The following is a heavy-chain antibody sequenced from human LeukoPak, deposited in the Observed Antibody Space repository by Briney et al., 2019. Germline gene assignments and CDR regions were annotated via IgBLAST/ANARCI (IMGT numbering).Heavy chain of an antibody. V-gene: IGHV3-30*18. D-gene: IGHD3-22*01. J-gene: IGHJ4*02. CDR1: GFTFNNYG. CDR2: ISYDGSNK. Sequence: GGSLRLSCAASGFTFNNYGMHWIRQAPGKGLEWVAVISYDGSNKYYAGSVKGRFTISRDDSKNTLYLQMNSLRAEDTAVYYCAKAFRSGYYDYWGQGTLVSVSS. CDR3: AKAFRSGYYDY.